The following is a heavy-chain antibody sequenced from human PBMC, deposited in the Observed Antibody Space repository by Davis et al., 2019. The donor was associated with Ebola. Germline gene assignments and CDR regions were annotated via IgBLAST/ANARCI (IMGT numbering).Heavy chain of an antibody. CDR2: IHYLGNT. CDR1: GGSISSSNW. V-gene: IGHV4-61*01. CDR3: ARGNYGDYIVLYYYNMDV. J-gene: IGHJ6*02. D-gene: IGHD4-17*01. Sequence: MPSETLSLTCAVSGGSISSSNWWSWIRQPSGKGLEWIGNIHYLGNTNYNPSLKSRVTISVDTSKNQFSLKLSSVTAADTAVYYCARGNYGDYIVLYYYNMDVWGQGTTVTVSS.